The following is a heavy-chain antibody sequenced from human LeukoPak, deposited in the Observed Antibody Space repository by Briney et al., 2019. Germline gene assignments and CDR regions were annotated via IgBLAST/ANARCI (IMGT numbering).Heavy chain of an antibody. Sequence: GRSLRLSCAASGFTFSSYAMHWVRQAPGKGLEWVAVISYDGSNKYYADSVKGRFTISRDNSKNTLYLQMNSLRAEDTAVYYCARGAARGVPAAFYWGQGTLVIVSS. V-gene: IGHV3-30*04. J-gene: IGHJ4*02. D-gene: IGHD2-2*01. CDR3: ARGAARGVPAAFY. CDR2: ISYDGSNK. CDR1: GFTFSSYA.